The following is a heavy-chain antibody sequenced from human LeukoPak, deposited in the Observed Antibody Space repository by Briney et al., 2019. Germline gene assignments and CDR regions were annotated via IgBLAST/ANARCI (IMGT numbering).Heavy chain of an antibody. CDR1: GFTFSSYA. J-gene: IGHJ4*02. CDR3: AKAACPSTSCYRNLEY. Sequence: GGSLRLSCAASGFTFSSYAMSWVRQASGKGLERVSGISASGGTTYYADAVKGRFTISRDNSKDTLYMQMNSLRGEDTAVYYCAKAACPSTSCYRNLEYWGQGTLVTVSS. V-gene: IGHV3-23*01. CDR2: ISASGGTT. D-gene: IGHD2-2*01.